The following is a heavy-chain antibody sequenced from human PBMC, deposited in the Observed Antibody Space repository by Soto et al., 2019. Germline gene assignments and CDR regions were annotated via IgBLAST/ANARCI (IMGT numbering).Heavy chain of an antibody. J-gene: IGHJ6*03. CDR3: AREGDLRSYYYYMAV. CDR2: ISSSSSYI. V-gene: IGHV3-21*01. Sequence: KGLKWVSSISSSSSYIYYADSVKGRFTISRDNAKNSLYLQMNSLRAEDTAVYYCAREGDLRSYYYYMAVWGNGTTVTVSS. D-gene: IGHD3-16*01.